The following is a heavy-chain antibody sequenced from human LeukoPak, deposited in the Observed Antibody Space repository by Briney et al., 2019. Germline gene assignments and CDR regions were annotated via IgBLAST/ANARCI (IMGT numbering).Heavy chain of an antibody. J-gene: IGHJ4*02. D-gene: IGHD3-9*01. Sequence: GWSLRLSCEASGFSFNLFSMYWIRQTPDKGLEWLAVTSHDETTKLYAASVKGRFTISRDNSKNTLYLQINSLKLDDPAFYFCARSRLGLWLSITDYWGQGTLVTVSA. CDR3: ARSRLGLWLSITDY. CDR2: TSHDETTK. V-gene: IGHV3-30-3*01. CDR1: GFSFNLFS.